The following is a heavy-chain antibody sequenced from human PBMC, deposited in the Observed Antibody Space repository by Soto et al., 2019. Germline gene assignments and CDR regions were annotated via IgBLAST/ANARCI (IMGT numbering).Heavy chain of an antibody. Sequence: ASVKVACKAFGYTCTAYNIHWLLQAPGQGLEWMGWINAGNGDTRSSRKFQGRVIITRDTSATTAYLEVDSLRSEDTAIYYCARVAPSGGSVPRFDPWGQGTLVTVSS. D-gene: IGHD3-10*01. CDR2: INAGNGDT. V-gene: IGHV1-3*01. CDR3: ARVAPSGGSVPRFDP. J-gene: IGHJ5*02. CDR1: GYTCTAYN.